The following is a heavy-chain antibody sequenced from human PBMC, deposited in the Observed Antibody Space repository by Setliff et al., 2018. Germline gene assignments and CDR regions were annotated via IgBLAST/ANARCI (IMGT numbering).Heavy chain of an antibody. CDR3: TTDGIRGVIISLDYGMDV. D-gene: IGHD3-10*01. J-gene: IGHJ6*02. CDR1: GFTFSNAW. Sequence: LRLSCAASGFTFSNAWMSWVRQAPGKGLEWVGRIKSKTDGGTTDYAAPVKGRFTISRDDSKNTLYLQMNSLKTEDTAVYYCTTDGIRGVIISLDYGMDVWGQGTTVTVSS. CDR2: IKSKTDGGTT. V-gene: IGHV3-15*01.